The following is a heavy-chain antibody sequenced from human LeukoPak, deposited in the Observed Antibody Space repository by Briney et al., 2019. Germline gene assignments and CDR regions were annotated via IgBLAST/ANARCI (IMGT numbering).Heavy chain of an antibody. J-gene: IGHJ4*02. CDR3: ARADLYLTTVGTGLDY. CDR1: GYTFTGYY. V-gene: IGHV1-2*02. CDR2: INPNSGGT. D-gene: IGHD3-10*01. Sequence: GASVKVSCKASGYTFTGYYMHWVRQAPGQGLEWMGWINPNSGGTNYAQKFQGRVTMTRDTSISTAYMELSRLRSDDTAVYYCARADLYLTTVGTGLDYWGQGTLVTVSS.